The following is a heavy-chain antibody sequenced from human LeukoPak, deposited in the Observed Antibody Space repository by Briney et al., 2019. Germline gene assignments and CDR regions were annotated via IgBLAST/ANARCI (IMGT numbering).Heavy chain of an antibody. CDR3: ARFPDRFDY. V-gene: IGHV4-34*01. CDR1: GGSFRGYY. Sequence: SETLSLTCAVYGGSFRGYYWSWIRQPPGKGLEWIGEINHSGSTNYNPSLKSRVTISVDTSKNQFSLKLSSVTAADTAMYYCARFPDRFDYWGQGTLVTVSS. D-gene: IGHD1-14*01. CDR2: INHSGST. J-gene: IGHJ4*02.